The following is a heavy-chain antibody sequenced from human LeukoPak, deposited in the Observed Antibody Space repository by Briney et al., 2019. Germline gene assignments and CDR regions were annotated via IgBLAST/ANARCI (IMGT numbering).Heavy chain of an antibody. J-gene: IGHJ4*02. CDR1: GFTFSSYE. V-gene: IGHV3-48*03. CDR2: ISDRGTTK. D-gene: IGHD3-10*01. CDR3: ARERGSGSYYSLDY. Sequence: GGSLRLSCEASGFTFSSYEMNWVRQAPGKGLEWVSYISDRGTTKYYADSVKGRVTISRDNANKSLYLQMNSLRAEDTAVYYCARERGSGSYYSLDYWGQGTLVTVSS.